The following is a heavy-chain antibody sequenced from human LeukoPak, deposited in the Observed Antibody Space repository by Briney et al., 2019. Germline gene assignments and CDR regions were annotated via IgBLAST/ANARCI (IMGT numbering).Heavy chain of an antibody. CDR2: IYPGDSDT. D-gene: IGHD2-15*01. CDR1: GYSFTFHW. CDR3: ARHVGSRVVGASDY. J-gene: IGHJ4*02. V-gene: IGHV5-51*01. Sequence: GESLKISCKSFGYSFTFHWIAWVRQMPGKGLEWMGIIYPGDSDTRYSPSFQGQVTISVDKSTSTAYLQWSSLKASDTATYYCARHVGSRVVGASDYWGQGTLVTVSS.